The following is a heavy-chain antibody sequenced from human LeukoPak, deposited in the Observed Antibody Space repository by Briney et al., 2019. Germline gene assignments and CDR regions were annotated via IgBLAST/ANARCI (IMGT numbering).Heavy chain of an antibody. D-gene: IGHD3-22*01. V-gene: IGHV4-38-2*02. CDR2: IYHSGST. CDR3: ARDPDDKDFDY. J-gene: IGHJ4*02. CDR1: GNSINNGYY. Sequence: PSETLSLTCAVSGNSINNGYYWGWIRQAPGKGLEWIASIYHSGSTYYNPSLKSRVTISVDTSKNQFSLKLTSVTAADTAVYYCARDPDDKDFDYWGQGTLVTVSS.